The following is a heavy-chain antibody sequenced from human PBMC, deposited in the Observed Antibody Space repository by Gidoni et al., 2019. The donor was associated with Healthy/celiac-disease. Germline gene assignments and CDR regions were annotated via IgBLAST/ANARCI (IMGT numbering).Heavy chain of an antibody. CDR1: GFTFDAYA. CDR3: AKAEVYNWNYESAFDI. CDR2: ISWNSGSI. D-gene: IGHD1-7*01. V-gene: IGHV3-9*01. Sequence: EVQLVESGGGLVQPGRSLRLSCAASGFTFDAYAMHWVRQAPGKGLEWVSGISWNSGSIGYADSVKGRFTISRDNAKNSLYLQMNSLRAEDTALYYCAKAEVYNWNYESAFDIWGQGTMVTVSS. J-gene: IGHJ3*02.